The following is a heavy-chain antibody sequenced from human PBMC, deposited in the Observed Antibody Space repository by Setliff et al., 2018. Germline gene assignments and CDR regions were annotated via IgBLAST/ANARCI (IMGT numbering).Heavy chain of an antibody. V-gene: IGHV3-9*01. Sequence: PGGSLRLSCAASGFTFDDYAMHWVRQAPGKGLEWVSGISWNTGNIDYADSVKGRFTISRDNAKNSLYLQMNSLRAEDTALYYCARDIAVAGLAVFQHWGQGTLVTVSS. CDR1: GFTFDDYA. CDR2: ISWNTGNI. D-gene: IGHD6-19*01. J-gene: IGHJ1*01. CDR3: ARDIAVAGLAVFQH.